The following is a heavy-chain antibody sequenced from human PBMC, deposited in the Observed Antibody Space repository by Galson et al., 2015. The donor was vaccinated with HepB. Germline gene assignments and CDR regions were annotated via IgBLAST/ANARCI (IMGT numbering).Heavy chain of an antibody. D-gene: IGHD3-3*01. J-gene: IGHJ4*02. V-gene: IGHV3-15*01. CDR1: GFTFSNAW. CDR2: IKSKTDGGTT. Sequence: SLRLSCAASGFTFSNAWMSWVRQAPGKGLEWVGRIKSKTDGGTTDYAAPVKGRFTISRDDSKNTLYLQMNSLKTEDTAVYYCTTGLRLGFLEWLLDYWGQGTLVTVSS. CDR3: TTGLRLGFLEWLLDY.